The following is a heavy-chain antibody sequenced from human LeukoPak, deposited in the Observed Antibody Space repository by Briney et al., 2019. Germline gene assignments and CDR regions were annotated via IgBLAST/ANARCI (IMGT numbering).Heavy chain of an antibody. Sequence: SETLSLTCTVSGGSRRSYYWSWIRQPPGKGLEWIGYIHYSGSTKYNPSLKSRVTILVDASKNEFSLRLSSVTAADTAVYYCARSGGDRVEMPTITDYWGQGTLVTVSS. J-gene: IGHJ4*02. CDR1: GGSRRSYY. CDR3: ARSGGDRVEMPTITDY. V-gene: IGHV4-59*01. D-gene: IGHD5-24*01. CDR2: IHYSGST.